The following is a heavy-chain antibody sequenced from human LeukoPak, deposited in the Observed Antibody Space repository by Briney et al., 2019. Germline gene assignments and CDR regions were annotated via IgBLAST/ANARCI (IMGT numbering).Heavy chain of an antibody. CDR1: GGSFSGYY. J-gene: IGHJ6*04. V-gene: IGHV4-34*01. D-gene: IGHD2-2*01. Sequence: SETLSLTCAVYGGSFSGYYWSWIRQPPGKGLEWIGYIYHSGSTYYNPSLKSRVTISVDRSKNQFSLKLSSVTAADTAVYYCARGGDCSSTSCYSPYGMDVWGKGTTVTVSS. CDR2: IYHSGST. CDR3: ARGGDCSSTSCYSPYGMDV.